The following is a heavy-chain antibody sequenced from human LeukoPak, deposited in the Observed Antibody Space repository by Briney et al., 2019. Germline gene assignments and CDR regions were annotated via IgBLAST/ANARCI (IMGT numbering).Heavy chain of an antibody. CDR3: AKDLYDYGDYALLKNDY. V-gene: IGHV3-23*01. J-gene: IGHJ4*02. CDR2: ISGSGGST. D-gene: IGHD4-17*01. Sequence: PGGSLRLSCAASGFTFSSYAMSWVRQAPGKGLEWVSAISGSGGSTYYADSVKGRFTISRDNSKNTLYLQMNSLRAEDTAVYYCAKDLYDYGDYALLKNDYWGRGTLVTVSS. CDR1: GFTFSSYA.